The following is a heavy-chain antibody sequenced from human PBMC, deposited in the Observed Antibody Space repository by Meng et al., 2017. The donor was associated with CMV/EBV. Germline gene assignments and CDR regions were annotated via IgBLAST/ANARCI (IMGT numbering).Heavy chain of an antibody. D-gene: IGHD1-1*01. V-gene: IGHV1-2*02. J-gene: IGHJ4*02. CDR3: VRDHNWGPDY. CDR2: IYPKSGGT. Sequence: QVQLLQSAADWKSPGASVKVSCQTSGYRFSDHYIHWVRQAPGQGLEWMGWIYPKSGGTHYAQKFQDRVTMTRDTSISTVYMELSRLTSDDTAVYYCVRDHNWGPDYWGQGTLVTVSS. CDR1: GYRFSDHY.